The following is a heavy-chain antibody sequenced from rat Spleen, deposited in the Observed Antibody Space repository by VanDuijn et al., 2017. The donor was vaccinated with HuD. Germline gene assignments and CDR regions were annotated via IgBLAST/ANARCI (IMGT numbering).Heavy chain of an antibody. J-gene: IGHJ2*01. CDR2: ISYDGSST. CDR1: GFTFSDYY. V-gene: IGHV5-20*01. CDR3: TTDYGDY. Sequence: EVQLVESGGGLVQPGRSLELSCAASGFTFSDYYMAWVRQAPTKGLEWVATISYDGSSTYYRDSVKGRFTISRDNAKSSLYLQMDSLRSEDTATYYCTTDYGDYWGQGVMVTVSS. D-gene: IGHD1-11*01.